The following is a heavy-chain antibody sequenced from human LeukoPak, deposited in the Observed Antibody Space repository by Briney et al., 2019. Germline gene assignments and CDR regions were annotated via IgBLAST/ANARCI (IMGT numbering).Heavy chain of an antibody. Sequence: GESLKISCKGSGYSFTSYWISWVRQMPGKGLEWMGRIDPSDSYTNYSPSFQGHVTISADKSISTAYLQWSSLKASDTAMYHCADGLAAAGRPDYWGQGTLVTVSS. CDR1: GYSFTSYW. D-gene: IGHD6-13*01. CDR2: IDPSDSYT. J-gene: IGHJ4*02. V-gene: IGHV5-10-1*01. CDR3: ADGLAAAGRPDY.